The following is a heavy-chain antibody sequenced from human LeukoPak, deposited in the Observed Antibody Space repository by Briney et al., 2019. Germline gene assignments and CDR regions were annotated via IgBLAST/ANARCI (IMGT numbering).Heavy chain of an antibody. J-gene: IGHJ4*02. D-gene: IGHD3-9*01. V-gene: IGHV1-8*01. CDR3: ARGRLRYFDWLFKGDYYFDY. CDR1: GYTFTSYD. Sequence: ASVKVSCKASGYTFTSYDINWVRQATGQGLEWMGWMNPNSGNTGYAQKFQGRVTMTRNTSISTAYMELSSLRSEDTAVYYCARGRLRYFDWLFKGDYYFDYWGQGTLVTVSS. CDR2: MNPNSGNT.